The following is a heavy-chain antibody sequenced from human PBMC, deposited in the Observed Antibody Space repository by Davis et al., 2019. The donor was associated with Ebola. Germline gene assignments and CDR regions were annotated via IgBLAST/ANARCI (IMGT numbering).Heavy chain of an antibody. V-gene: IGHV1-18*01. CDR3: ARSIAVAYFDY. CDR1: GYTFTSYG. Sequence: ASVKVSCKASGYTFTSYGISWVRQAPGQGLEWMGWISAYNGNTNYAQKLQGRVTMTTDTSTSKSYMELRSLRAEDTAVYYCARSIAVAYFDYWGQGTLVTVSS. D-gene: IGHD6-19*01. CDR2: ISAYNGNT. J-gene: IGHJ4*02.